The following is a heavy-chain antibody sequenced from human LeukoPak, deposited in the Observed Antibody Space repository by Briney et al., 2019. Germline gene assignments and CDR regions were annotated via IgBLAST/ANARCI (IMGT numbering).Heavy chain of an antibody. CDR3: AGGRVVGVSRGLGVRS. Sequence: SETLSLTCSGGSISSNNYYLGWIRQPPGKGLEWIGRLYYGGSAYYNPSLKSRVTISLDTFKNQFSLKLSSVTAADTAVYYCAGGRVVGVSRGLGVRSWGQGTLVTVSS. J-gene: IGHJ5*02. V-gene: IGHV4-39*07. CDR2: LYYGGSA. D-gene: IGHD1-26*01. CDR1: GGSISSNNYY.